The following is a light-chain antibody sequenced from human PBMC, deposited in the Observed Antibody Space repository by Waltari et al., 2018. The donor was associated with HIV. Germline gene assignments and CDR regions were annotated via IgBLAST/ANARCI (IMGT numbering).Light chain of an antibody. CDR3: TSWDDSLSGWM. V-gene: IGLV1-47*01. CDR1: SPNIGNNF. CDR2: RNN. Sequence: QSVLTQPPSESGTPGQRVAISCSGSSPNIGNNFVYWYHHLPGTTPKLLIHRNNQRPSGVPDRFSGSKAGTSASLAISGLRSEDEADYYCTSWDDSLSGWMFGGGTTLTVL. J-gene: IGLJ3*02.